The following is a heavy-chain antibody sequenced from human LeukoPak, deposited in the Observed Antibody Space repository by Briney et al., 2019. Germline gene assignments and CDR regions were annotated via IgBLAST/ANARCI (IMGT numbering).Heavy chain of an antibody. CDR3: ARVDKYYDFWSGYKRPSYYFDY. D-gene: IGHD3-3*01. V-gene: IGHV3-23*01. CDR2: ISGSGGST. Sequence: GGSLRLSCAASGFAFSSYAMSWVRQAPGKGLEWVSAISGSGGSTYYADSVKGRFTISRDNSKNTLYLQMNSLRAEDTAVYYCARVDKYYDFWSGYKRPSYYFDYWGQGTLVTVSS. J-gene: IGHJ4*02. CDR1: GFAFSSYA.